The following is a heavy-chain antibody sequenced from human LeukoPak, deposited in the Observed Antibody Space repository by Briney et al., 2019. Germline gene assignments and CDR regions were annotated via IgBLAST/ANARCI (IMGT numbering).Heavy chain of an antibody. V-gene: IGHV3-48*04. D-gene: IGHD2-2*01. J-gene: IGHJ4*02. CDR2: ISSSSSTI. CDR1: GFTFSSYS. Sequence: GGSLRLSCAASGFTFSSYSMNWVRQAPGKGLEWVSYISSSSSTIYYADSVKGRFTISRDNAKNSLYLQMNSMRAEDTAVYYCARRRAMTDYWGQGTLVTVSS. CDR3: ARRRAMTDY.